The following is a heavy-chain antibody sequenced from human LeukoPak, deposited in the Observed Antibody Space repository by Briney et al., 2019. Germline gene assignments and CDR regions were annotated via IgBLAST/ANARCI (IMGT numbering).Heavy chain of an antibody. Sequence: SGPTLVKPTQTLTLTCTFSGFSLSTGGVGVGWIRQPPGKALEWLALIYWNDGKRYSPSLRSRLTITKDTSKNQVVLTMTNMDPVDTATYYCAPVLDSSGYPNWFDPWGQGTLVTVSS. CDR3: APVLDSSGYPNWFDP. J-gene: IGHJ5*01. V-gene: IGHV2-5*01. CDR1: GFSLSTGGVG. CDR2: IYWNDGK. D-gene: IGHD3-22*01.